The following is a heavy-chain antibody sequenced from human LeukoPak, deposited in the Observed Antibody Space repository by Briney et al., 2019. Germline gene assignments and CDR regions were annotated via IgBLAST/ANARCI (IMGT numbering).Heavy chain of an antibody. CDR2: IYPRDSDT. Sequence: GESPKISCKGSGYSFASYWIAWVRQMPGKGLEWMGIIYPRDSDTKYNPSFQGQVSISADKSTSTAYLQWSSLQASDTAIYFCARSHSSTLTWFDPWGRGTLVTVSS. CDR3: ARSHSSTLTWFDP. CDR1: GYSFASYW. J-gene: IGHJ5*02. V-gene: IGHV5-51*01.